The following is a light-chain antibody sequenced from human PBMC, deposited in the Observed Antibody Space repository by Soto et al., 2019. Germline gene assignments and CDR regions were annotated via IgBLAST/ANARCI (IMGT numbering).Light chain of an antibody. J-gene: IGLJ2*01. CDR1: SSAVVGYNY. Sequence: HSALIQPPSASGSPGKSVTISCTGTSSAVVGYNYVSWSRQHQGKPPKLMIYDVTKRPSGVPDRFSGSKSGNTASLTVSGLQAEDEADYYCISYECSTNFVVFGGGTKVTVL. CDR2: DVT. V-gene: IGLV2-8*01. CDR3: ISYECSTNFVV.